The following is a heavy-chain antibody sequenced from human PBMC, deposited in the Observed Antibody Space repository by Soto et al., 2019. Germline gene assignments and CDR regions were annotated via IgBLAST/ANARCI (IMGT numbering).Heavy chain of an antibody. D-gene: IGHD4-17*01. Sequence: ASVKVSCKASGYTFTSYYMHWVRQAPGQGLEWMGIINPSGGSTSYAQKFQGRITLTRDTSLRTAYMELSSLTSEDTAVYYCARTAGDLDYWGQGTLVTVSS. CDR1: GYTFTSYY. V-gene: IGHV1-46*01. CDR2: INPSGGST. J-gene: IGHJ4*02. CDR3: ARTAGDLDY.